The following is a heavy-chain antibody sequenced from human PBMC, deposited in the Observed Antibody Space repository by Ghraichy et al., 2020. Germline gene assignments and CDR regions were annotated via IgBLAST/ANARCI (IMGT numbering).Heavy chain of an antibody. Sequence: GGSLRLSCAASGFTFSIYAMSWVRQAPGKGLEWVSTIMGSGGGTFYADSVEGRFTISRDNSKNTLFLQMNSLRAEDTAIYYCAKANRAAGTPSSYFYHDIDVWGAGSSVT. CDR2: IMGSGGGT. V-gene: IGHV3-23*01. D-gene: IGHD3-3*01. CDR1: GFTFSIYA. CDR3: AKANRAAGTPSSYFYHDIDV. J-gene: IGHJ6*03.